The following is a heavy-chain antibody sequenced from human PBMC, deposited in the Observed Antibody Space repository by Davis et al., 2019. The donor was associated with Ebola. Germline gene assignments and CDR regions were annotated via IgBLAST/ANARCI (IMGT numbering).Heavy chain of an antibody. CDR1: GYTFSSYY. CDR2: INPSGGST. Sequence: ASVKVSCKASGYTFSSYYMHWVRQAPGQGLEWMGVINPSGGSTSYAQKFQGRVTMTRDTSTSTVYMELSSLRSEDTAVYYCARDLGGTSGLDAFDIWGQGTMVTVSS. V-gene: IGHV1-46*01. CDR3: ARDLGGTSGLDAFDI. J-gene: IGHJ3*02. D-gene: IGHD6-19*01.